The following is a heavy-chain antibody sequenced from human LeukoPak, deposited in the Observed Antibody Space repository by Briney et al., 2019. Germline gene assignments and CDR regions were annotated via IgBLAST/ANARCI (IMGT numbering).Heavy chain of an antibody. V-gene: IGHV3-30*18. CDR3: AKDSLNGYSYGYIY. J-gene: IGHJ4*02. D-gene: IGHD5-18*01. CDR1: GFTFSSYG. CDR2: ISYDGSNK. Sequence: PGGSLRLSCAASGFTFSSYGMHWVRQAPGKGLEWVAVISYDGSNKYYADSVKGRFTISRDNSKNTPYLQMNSLRAEDTAVYYCAKDSLNGYSYGYIYWGQGTLVTVSS.